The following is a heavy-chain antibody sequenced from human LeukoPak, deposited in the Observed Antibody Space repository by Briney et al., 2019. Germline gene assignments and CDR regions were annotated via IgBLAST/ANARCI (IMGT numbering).Heavy chain of an antibody. CDR1: GGSFSGYY. Sequence: ETLSLTCAVYGGSFSGYYWSWIRQPPGKGLEWIGEINHSGSTNYNPSLKSRVTISVDTSKNQFSLKLSSVTAADTAVYYCARGSDTANDYWGQGTLVTVSS. D-gene: IGHD5-18*01. J-gene: IGHJ4*02. CDR3: ARGSDTANDY. CDR2: INHSGST. V-gene: IGHV4-34*01.